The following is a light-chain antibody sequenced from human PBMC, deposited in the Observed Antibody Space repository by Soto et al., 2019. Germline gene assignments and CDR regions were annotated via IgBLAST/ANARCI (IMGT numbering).Light chain of an antibody. CDR3: ATWDDSLSGWV. J-gene: IGLJ3*02. V-gene: IGLV1-47*01. CDR2: RNN. CDR1: RSNIGSNY. Sequence: QSVLTQPPSASGTPGQRVTISCSGGRSNIGSNYVYWYQHLPGTAPKLLIYRNNQRPSGVPDRFSGSKSGTSASLAISGLRSEDEADYYCATWDDSLSGWVFGGGTKLTVL.